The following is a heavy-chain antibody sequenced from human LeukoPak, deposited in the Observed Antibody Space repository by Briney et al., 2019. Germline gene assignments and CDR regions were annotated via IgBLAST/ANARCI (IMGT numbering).Heavy chain of an antibody. V-gene: IGHV4-34*01. D-gene: IGHD2-8*01. CDR2: INHSGST. Sequence: SETLSLTCAVYGGSFRGYYWSWIRQPPGKGLEWIGEINHSGSTNYNPSLKSRVTISVDTSKNQFSLKLSSVTAADTAVYYCARAGTYCTNGVCYPNWFDPWGQGTLVTVSS. CDR3: ARAGTYCTNGVCYPNWFDP. J-gene: IGHJ5*02. CDR1: GGSFRGYY.